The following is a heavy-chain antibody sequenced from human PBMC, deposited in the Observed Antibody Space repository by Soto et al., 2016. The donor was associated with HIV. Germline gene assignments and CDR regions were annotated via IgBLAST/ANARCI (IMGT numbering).Heavy chain of an antibody. Sequence: QVQESGPGLVEPSETLSLTCTVSGGSISSHYWSWIRQPPGKGLEWIGYIYYSGSTNYNPSLHSRVTISVDTSKNQFSLRLSSVTAADTAVYYCASSLIXIVLVIWRLLDYVGPGNPGHRLL. CDR1: GGSISSHY. V-gene: IGHV4-59*11. CDR2: IYYSGST. CDR3: ASSLIXIVLVIWRLLDY. D-gene: IGHD3-22*01. J-gene: IGHJ4*02.